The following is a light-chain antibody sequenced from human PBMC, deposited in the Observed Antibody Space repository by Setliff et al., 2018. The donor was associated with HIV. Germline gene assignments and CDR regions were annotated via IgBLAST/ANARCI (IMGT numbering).Light chain of an antibody. CDR3: CAYAGRTTFV. CDR1: SSDVGSYDL. J-gene: IGLJ1*01. CDR2: EVS. Sequence: QSVLTQPASVSGSPGQSIAISCTGTSSDVGSYDLVSWYQQHPGKAPKLVIHEVSKRPSGVSNRFSGSKSGNTASLTISGLQAEDEADYYCCAYAGRTTFVFGTGTKVTV. V-gene: IGLV2-23*02.